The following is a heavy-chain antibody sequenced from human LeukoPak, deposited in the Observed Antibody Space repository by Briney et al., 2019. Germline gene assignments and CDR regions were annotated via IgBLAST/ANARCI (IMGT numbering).Heavy chain of an antibody. Sequence: ASVKVSCKASGYTFTGYYMHWVRQAPGQGLEWMGWINPNSGGTNYAQKFQGRVTMTRDTSISTAYMELSRLRSDDTAVYYCARADPYDFWSGYSPAGFDYWGQGTLVTVSS. V-gene: IGHV1-2*02. J-gene: IGHJ4*02. CDR1: GYTFTGYY. CDR2: INPNSGGT. D-gene: IGHD3-3*01. CDR3: ARADPYDFWSGYSPAGFDY.